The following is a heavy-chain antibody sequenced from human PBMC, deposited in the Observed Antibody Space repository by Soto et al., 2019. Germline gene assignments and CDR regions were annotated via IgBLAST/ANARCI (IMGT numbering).Heavy chain of an antibody. CDR2: ITSSSSYI. CDR1: GCNLSSYS. V-gene: IGHV3-21*01. Sequence: LRLRCAASGCNLSSYSMIRVRQAPGKGLEWVASITSSSSYIYYEDSLKGRFTISRDNAKNSLFLQLDSLRAEDTAVYFCVRARSTDSRPDYWGQGTLVTVSS. CDR3: VRARSTDSRPDY. D-gene: IGHD3-22*01. J-gene: IGHJ4*02.